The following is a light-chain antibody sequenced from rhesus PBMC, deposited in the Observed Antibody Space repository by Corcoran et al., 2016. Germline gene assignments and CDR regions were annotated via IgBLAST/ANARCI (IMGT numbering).Light chain of an antibody. J-gene: IGKJ2*01. CDR3: YQHSSGYS. CDR2: GAS. Sequence: QVILTQSPATLSLSPGERATLSCRASQRVSSSLAWYQQKPGQAPRLLINGASSRATGIPDRFSGSGSGTDFTLTISSLEPEDVGVYHCYQHSSGYSFGQGTKVEIK. CDR1: QRVSSS. V-gene: IGKV3-10*01.